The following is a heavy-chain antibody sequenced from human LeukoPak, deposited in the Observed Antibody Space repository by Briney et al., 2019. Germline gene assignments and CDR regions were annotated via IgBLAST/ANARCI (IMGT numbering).Heavy chain of an antibody. J-gene: IGHJ5*01. CDR2: MNPNSCNT. CDR1: GYTFTSYV. CDR3: ARDVGADFPNWFDP. Sequence: ASVKVSCKASGYTFTSYVINWVRQATGQGLEWMGWMNPNSCNTDYAQEFQGRVTITRNTSKSTAYMELSSLQSEDTAGFYRARDVGADFPNWFDPWGQGTLVTVSS. V-gene: IGHV1-8*03. D-gene: IGHD4/OR15-4a*01.